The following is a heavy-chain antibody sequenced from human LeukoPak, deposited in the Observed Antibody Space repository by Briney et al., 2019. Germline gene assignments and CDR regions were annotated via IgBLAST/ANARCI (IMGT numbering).Heavy chain of an antibody. V-gene: IGHV3-30*18. CDR1: GFTFSSYG. Sequence: PGRSLRLSCAASGFTFSSYGMHWVRQAPGKGLEWVAVISYDGSNKYYADSVKGRFTISRDNSKNTLYLQMNNLRAEDTAVYYCAKDRSYCSSTSCYAGWFDPWGQGTLVTVSS. J-gene: IGHJ5*02. CDR2: ISYDGSNK. CDR3: AKDRSYCSSTSCYAGWFDP. D-gene: IGHD2-2*01.